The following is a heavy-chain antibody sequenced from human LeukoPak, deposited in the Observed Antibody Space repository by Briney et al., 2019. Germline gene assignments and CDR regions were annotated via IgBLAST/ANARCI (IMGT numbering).Heavy chain of an antibody. CDR3: AKQEGSSCYSPSDY. CDR1: GFTFSSYA. V-gene: IGHV3-23*01. Sequence: PGGSLRLSCAASGFTFSSYAMNWVRQAPGKGLEWVSVISGSGGSTYYADSVKGRFTISRDNSKNTLYLQMNSLRAEDTAVYYCAKQEGSSCYSPSDYWGQGTLVTVSS. CDR2: ISGSGGST. J-gene: IGHJ4*02. D-gene: IGHD2-2*01.